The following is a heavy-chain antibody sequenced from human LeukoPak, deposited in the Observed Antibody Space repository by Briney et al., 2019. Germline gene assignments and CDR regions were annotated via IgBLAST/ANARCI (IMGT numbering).Heavy chain of an antibody. Sequence: SETLSLTCTVSGGSISSHYWGWIRQPPGKGLEWIGYIYYSGSTNYNPSLKSRVTISVDTSKNQFSLKLSSVTAADTAVYYCARDVYSYGQGLDYWGQGTLVTVSS. D-gene: IGHD5-18*01. CDR1: GGSISSHY. J-gene: IGHJ4*02. CDR2: IYYSGST. CDR3: ARDVYSYGQGLDY. V-gene: IGHV4-59*11.